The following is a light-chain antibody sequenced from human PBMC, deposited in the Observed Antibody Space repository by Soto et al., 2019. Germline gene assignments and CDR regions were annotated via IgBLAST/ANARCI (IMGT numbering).Light chain of an antibody. Sequence: DIQMTQSPSTLSASVGDRVTLTCRASRSISTWLAWYQQKPGKAPKLLIYKASSLESGVPSRFSGSGSGTEFTLTISSLQPEDFAIYYCQHYNSYSWTFGQGTKVEIK. J-gene: IGKJ1*01. V-gene: IGKV1-5*03. CDR1: RSISTW. CDR3: QHYNSYSWT. CDR2: KAS.